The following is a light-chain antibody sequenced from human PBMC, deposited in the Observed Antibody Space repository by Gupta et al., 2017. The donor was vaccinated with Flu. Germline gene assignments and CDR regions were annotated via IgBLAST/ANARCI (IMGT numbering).Light chain of an antibody. J-gene: IGLJ3*02. CDR2: DVS. Sequence: SALTQPASVSGSPGQSITISCTGTSSDVGGYKSVSWYQQHPGKAPKLLIYDVSKRPAGVSNRFSGSKSGNTASLTISGLQEDDDADYYCSSYGSSSTLVFGGGTKLTVL. CDR1: SSDVGGYKS. CDR3: SSYGSSSTLV. V-gene: IGLV2-14*03.